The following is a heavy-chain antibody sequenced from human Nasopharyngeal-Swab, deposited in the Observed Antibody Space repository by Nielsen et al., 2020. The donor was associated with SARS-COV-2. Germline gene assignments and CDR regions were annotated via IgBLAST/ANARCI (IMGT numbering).Heavy chain of an antibody. D-gene: IGHD3-16*02. CDR2: IKQDGSEK. CDR1: GFSFSTYW. J-gene: IGHJ6*03. CDR3: ARQGVFVPAYFHQYYMDV. Sequence: GESLKISCAASGFSFSTYWMTWVRQAPGKGLGWVANIKQDGSEKYYVDSVEGRFTVSRDNPKNLLYLQVNSLRAEDTAVYYCARQGVFVPAYFHQYYMDVWGKGTTVTVSS. V-gene: IGHV3-7*03.